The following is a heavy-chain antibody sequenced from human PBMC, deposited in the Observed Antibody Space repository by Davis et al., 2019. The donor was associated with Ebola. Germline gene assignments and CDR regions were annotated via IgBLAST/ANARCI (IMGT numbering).Heavy chain of an antibody. Sequence: PGGSLRLSCAASGFTFSTYSMNWVRQAPGKGLEWVSYISNSGSSIYYTDSVKGRFTISRDNAKNSLYLQMNSLRDEDTAVYYCARRYYYESSGHYGMDVWGQGTTVTVSS. D-gene: IGHD3-22*01. CDR3: ARRYYYESSGHYGMDV. CDR1: GFTFSTYS. V-gene: IGHV3-48*02. CDR2: ISNSGSSI. J-gene: IGHJ6*02.